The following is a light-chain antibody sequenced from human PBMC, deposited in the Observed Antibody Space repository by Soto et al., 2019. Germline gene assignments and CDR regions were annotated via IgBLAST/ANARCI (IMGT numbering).Light chain of an antibody. Sequence: EIVLTQSPGTLSLSPGERATLSCRASQSVSSTYLAWYQHKPGQAPRLLIHAASSRATGIPDRFSGSGSGTDFTLTISRLEPEDFAVYYCHLYGSSLWTFGQGTKVDIK. V-gene: IGKV3-20*01. CDR2: AAS. CDR1: QSVSSTY. CDR3: HLYGSSLWT. J-gene: IGKJ1*01.